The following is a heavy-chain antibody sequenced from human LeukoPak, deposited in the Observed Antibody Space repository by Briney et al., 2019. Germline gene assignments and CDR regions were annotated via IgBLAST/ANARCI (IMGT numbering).Heavy chain of an antibody. CDR1: GYTFTSYD. J-gene: IGHJ6*03. CDR3: ARGSDYYGSGTKRGYMDV. CDR2: MNPNSGNT. V-gene: IGHV1-8*03. Sequence: AASVKVSCKASGYTFTSYDINWVRQATGQGLEWMGWMNPNSGNTGYAQKFQGRVTITRNTSISTAYMELSSLRSEDTAVYYCARGSDYYGSGTKRGYMDVCGKGTTVTVSS. D-gene: IGHD3-10*01.